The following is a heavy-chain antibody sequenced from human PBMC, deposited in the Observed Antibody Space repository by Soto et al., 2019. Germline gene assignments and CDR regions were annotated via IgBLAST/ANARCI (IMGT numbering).Heavy chain of an antibody. V-gene: IGHV4-30-4*01. CDR3: ARANRFLEWPRFDP. CDR2: IYYSGST. J-gene: IGHJ5*02. D-gene: IGHD3-3*01. Sequence: PSETLSLTCTVSGGSISSGDYYWSWIRQPPGKGLEWIGYIYYSGSTYYNPSLKSRVTISVDTSENQFSLKLSSVTAADTAVYYCARANRFLEWPRFDPWGQGTLVTVSS. CDR1: GGSISSGDYY.